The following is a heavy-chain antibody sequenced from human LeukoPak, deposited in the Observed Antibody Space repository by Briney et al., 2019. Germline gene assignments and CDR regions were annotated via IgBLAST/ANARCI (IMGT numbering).Heavy chain of an antibody. V-gene: IGHV1-2*02. CDR3: ARDVLSSTWDFDY. D-gene: IGHD6-13*01. Sequence: ASVKVSCKASGYTFTSYGISWVRQAPGQGLEWMGWINPNTGVTNYAQRFQGRVTMTRDTSITTAYMELSRLTSDDTAVYYCARDVLSSTWDFDYWGQGTLVTVSS. CDR2: INPNTGVT. CDR1: GYTFTSYG. J-gene: IGHJ4*02.